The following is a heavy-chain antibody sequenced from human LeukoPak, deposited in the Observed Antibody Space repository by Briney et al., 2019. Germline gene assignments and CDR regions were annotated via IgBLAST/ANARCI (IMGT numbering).Heavy chain of an antibody. V-gene: IGHV4-4*07. CDR2: IYTSGST. CDR1: GGSISSYY. CDR3: ARDLIDIVVVPAARNYYYYGMDV. J-gene: IGHJ6*02. Sequence: PSETLSLTCTVSGGSISSYYWSWIRQPAGKGLEWIGRIYTSGSTNYNPSLKSRVTMSVDTSKNQFSLKLSSVTAADTAVYYCARDLIDIVVVPAARNYYYYGMDVWGQGTTVTVSS. D-gene: IGHD2-2*01.